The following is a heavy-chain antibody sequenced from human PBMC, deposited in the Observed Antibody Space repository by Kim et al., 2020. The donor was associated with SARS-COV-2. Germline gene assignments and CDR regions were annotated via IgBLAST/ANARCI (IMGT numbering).Heavy chain of an antibody. Sequence: GGSLRLSCAVSGFSVSVNQMSWVRQAPGKGLEWLSVIYSDGRTFYADSVQGRFSVSRDSSKNTLYLQMNSLRAEDTAVYYCARDDIWRLDLWGQGTLVTVSS. CDR1: GFSVSVNQ. CDR3: ARDDIWRLDL. J-gene: IGHJ5*02. CDR2: IYSDGRT. D-gene: IGHD6-25*01. V-gene: IGHV3-53*01.